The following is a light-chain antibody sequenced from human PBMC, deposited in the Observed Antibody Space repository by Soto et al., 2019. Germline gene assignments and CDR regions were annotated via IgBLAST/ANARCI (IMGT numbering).Light chain of an antibody. CDR2: LGS. CDR1: QSLLHSNGYNY. CDR3: MQALQTPRT. V-gene: IGKV2-28*01. J-gene: IGKJ1*01. Sequence: DIVMTQSPLFLPVTPGAPASISCRSSQSLLHSNGYNYLDWYLQKPGQSPQLLIYLGSTRASGVPDRVSGSESGTDFTLKISRVEAEDVGVYYCMQALQTPRTFGQGTKVEIK.